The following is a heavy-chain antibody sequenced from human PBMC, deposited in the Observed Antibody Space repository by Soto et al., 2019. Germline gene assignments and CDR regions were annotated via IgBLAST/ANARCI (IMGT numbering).Heavy chain of an antibody. CDR3: ARGASIGDYVWGSELPPRYYFDY. CDR2: INAGNGNT. D-gene: IGHD3-16*01. J-gene: IGHJ4*02. Sequence: ASVKVSCKASGYTFSNYGIHWVRQAPGQRLEWMGLINAGNGNTKYSQKFQGRVTLTRDTSASTAYMELSSLRSEDTAVYYCARGASIGDYVWGSELPPRYYFDYWGQGTLVTVSS. V-gene: IGHV1-3*01. CDR1: GYTFSNYG.